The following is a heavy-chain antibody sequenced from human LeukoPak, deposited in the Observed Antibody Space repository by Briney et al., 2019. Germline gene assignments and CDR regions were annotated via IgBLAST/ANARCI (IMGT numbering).Heavy chain of an antibody. J-gene: IGHJ4*02. CDR1: GGSVSSGSYY. Sequence: SETLSLTCTVSGGSVSSGSYYWSWIRQPPGKGLEWIGYIYYSGSTYYNPSLKSRVTISVDTSKNQFSLKLSSVTAADTAVYYCASITIFGVVNYDYWGQGTLVTVSS. D-gene: IGHD3-3*01. V-gene: IGHV4-30-4*08. CDR2: IYYSGST. CDR3: ASITIFGVVNYDY.